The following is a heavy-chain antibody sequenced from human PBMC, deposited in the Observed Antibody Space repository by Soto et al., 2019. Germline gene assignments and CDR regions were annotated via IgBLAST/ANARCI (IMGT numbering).Heavy chain of an antibody. CDR2: IKFDGSEK. V-gene: IGHV3-7*03. D-gene: IGHD2-2*01. CDR1: GFSFSDYW. CDR3: VKDGGYCSSATCYSPRNHYFDS. J-gene: IGHJ4*02. Sequence: GXLRLSCVSSGFSFSDYWMSWVRQAPGKGPEWVANIKFDGSEKQYVDSVRGRFSISRDNFRNSLFLQMNSLRAGDTAIYYCVKDGGYCSSATCYSPRNHYFDSWGQGTLVTSPQ.